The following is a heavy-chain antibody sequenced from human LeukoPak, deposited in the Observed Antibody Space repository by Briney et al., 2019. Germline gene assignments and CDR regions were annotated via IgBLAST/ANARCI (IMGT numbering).Heavy chain of an antibody. V-gene: IGHV3-7*01. J-gene: IGHJ4*02. D-gene: IGHD6-19*01. CDR1: GFTFSTYW. Sequence: GGSLRLSCTASGFTFSTYWMSWVRQAPGKGLEGVANINKDGSEKYYVDSVKGRFTISRDNAKNSLYLQMNSLRAEDTAVYYCALQWLVRGGGQGTLVTVSS. CDR3: ALQWLVRG. CDR2: INKDGSEK.